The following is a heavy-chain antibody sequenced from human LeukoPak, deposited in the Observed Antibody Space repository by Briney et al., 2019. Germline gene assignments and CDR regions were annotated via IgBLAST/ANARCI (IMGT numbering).Heavy chain of an antibody. D-gene: IGHD4-23*01. CDR1: GFTFSSYW. CDR3: ARERMALVNFDY. J-gene: IGHJ4*02. CDR2: INSDGSNT. V-gene: IGHV3-74*01. Sequence: GGSLRLSCAASGFTFSSYWMNWVRQAPGKGLVWVSRINSDGSNTKYADSVKGRFTISRDNAKNTLYLQMNSLRGEDTAVYYCARERMALVNFDYWGQGTLVTVSS.